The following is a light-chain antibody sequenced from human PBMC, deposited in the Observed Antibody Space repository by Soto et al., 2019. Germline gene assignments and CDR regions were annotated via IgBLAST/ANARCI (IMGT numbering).Light chain of an antibody. J-gene: IGKJ1*01. CDR3: QQYNNWPPGRT. V-gene: IGKV3-15*01. Sequence: EIVMTQSPATLSVSPGERATLSCRASQSVGSNLAWYQQKPGQAPRLLIYDASTRATGIPARFSGSGSGTEFTLTISSMQSEDFAIYFCQQYNNWPPGRTFGQGTKVEIK. CDR2: DAS. CDR1: QSVGSN.